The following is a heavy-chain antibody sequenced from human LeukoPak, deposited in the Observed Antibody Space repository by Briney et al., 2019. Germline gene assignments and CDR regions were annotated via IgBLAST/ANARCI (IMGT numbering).Heavy chain of an antibody. CDR2: ISYDGSNK. CDR3: ATLGGAIVVVPAAEGNWFDP. D-gene: IGHD2-2*01. Sequence: GGSRRLSCAASGFTFSSYGMHWVRQAPGKGLEWAAVISYDGSNKYYADSVKGRFTISRDNSKNTLYLQMNSLRAEDTAVYYCATLGGAIVVVPAAEGNWFDPWGQGTLVTVSS. J-gene: IGHJ5*02. V-gene: IGHV3-30*03. CDR1: GFTFSSYG.